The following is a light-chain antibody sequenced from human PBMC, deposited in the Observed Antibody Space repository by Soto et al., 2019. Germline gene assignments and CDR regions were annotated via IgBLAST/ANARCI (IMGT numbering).Light chain of an antibody. CDR1: RSIGDW. J-gene: IGKJ1*01. CDR2: DVS. V-gene: IGKV1-5*01. Sequence: DIQMTQSPPTLSASVGARVAITCRASRSIGDWLAWYQQKPGRAPKLLISDVSRLESGVPSRFSGSGSGTEFTLTISSLQTDDFATYYCQQHNNSPWTFGQGTKVEIK. CDR3: QQHNNSPWT.